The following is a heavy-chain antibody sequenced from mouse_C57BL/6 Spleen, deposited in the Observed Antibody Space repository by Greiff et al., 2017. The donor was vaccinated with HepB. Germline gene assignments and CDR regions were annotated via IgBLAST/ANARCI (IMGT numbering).Heavy chain of an antibody. V-gene: IGHV5-17*01. CDR1: GFTFSDYG. Sequence: DVMLVESGGGLVKPGGSLKLSCAASGFTFSDYGMHWVRQAPEKGLEWVAYISSGSSTIYYADTVKGRFPISRDNAKNTLYLQMTSLRSEDTAMYYCARRTTVVANYFDYWGQGTTLTVSS. D-gene: IGHD1-1*01. CDR2: ISSGSSTI. J-gene: IGHJ2*01. CDR3: ARRTTVVANYFDY.